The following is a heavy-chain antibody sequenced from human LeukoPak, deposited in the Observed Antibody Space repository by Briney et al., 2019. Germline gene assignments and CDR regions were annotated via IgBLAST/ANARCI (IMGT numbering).Heavy chain of an antibody. CDR1: GITFSSNW. Sequence: GGSVRLSCADSGITFSSNWMSWVRQAPGKGLEWVAHIKPDGSEKYYVDSVKGRFTISRDNAENSLYLQMNSLRAEDTAVYYCARDRDWSFDYWGQGTLVTVYS. CDR3: ARDRDWSFDY. J-gene: IGHJ4*02. D-gene: IGHD3/OR15-3a*01. V-gene: IGHV3-7*05. CDR2: IKPDGSEK.